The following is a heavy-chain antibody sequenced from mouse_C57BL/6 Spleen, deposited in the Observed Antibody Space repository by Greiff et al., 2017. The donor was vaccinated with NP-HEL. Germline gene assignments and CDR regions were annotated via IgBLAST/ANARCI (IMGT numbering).Heavy chain of an antibody. D-gene: IGHD2-4*01. CDR2: ISSGSSTI. CDR1: GFTFSDYG. J-gene: IGHJ2*01. CDR3: ARRYDYDEGDYFDY. V-gene: IGHV5-17*01. Sequence: DVKLVESGGGLVKPGGSLKLSCAASGFTFSDYGMHWVRQAPEKGLEWVAYISSGSSTIYYADTVKGRFTISRDNAKNNLFLQMTSLRSEDTAMYYCARRYDYDEGDYFDYWGQGTTLTVSS.